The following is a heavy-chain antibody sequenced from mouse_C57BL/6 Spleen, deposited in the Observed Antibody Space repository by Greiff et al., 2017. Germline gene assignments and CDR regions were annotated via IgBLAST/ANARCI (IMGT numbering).Heavy chain of an antibody. CDR3: ARNYYGSRGYAMDY. J-gene: IGHJ4*01. CDR1: GFTFSDYG. CDR2: ISSGCSTI. V-gene: IGHV5-17*01. D-gene: IGHD1-1*01. Sequence: EVQVVESGGGLVKPGGSLKLSCAASGFTFSDYGIHWVRQAPEKGLEWVAYISSGCSTIYYADTVKGRFIIFRDNAKNTLFLQMTSLRTEETDMKDCARNYYGSRGYAMDYWGQGTSVTVSS.